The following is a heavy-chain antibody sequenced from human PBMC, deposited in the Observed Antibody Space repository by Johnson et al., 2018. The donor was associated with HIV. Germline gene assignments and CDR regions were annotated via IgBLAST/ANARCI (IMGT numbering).Heavy chain of an antibody. J-gene: IGHJ3*02. Sequence: LVESGGGLLQPGGSLRLSCAASRFNFSDPYMDWLPQAPGKGLEGIDCTRNKATSYTTEYAQSVKGRFTISRDDSKNSLYLQMNSLKTEDTAVYYCVRVELGAFDIWGQGTMVTVSS. V-gene: IGHV3-72*01. CDR3: VRVELGAFDI. CDR1: RFNFSDPY. D-gene: IGHD1-7*01. CDR2: TRNKATSYTT.